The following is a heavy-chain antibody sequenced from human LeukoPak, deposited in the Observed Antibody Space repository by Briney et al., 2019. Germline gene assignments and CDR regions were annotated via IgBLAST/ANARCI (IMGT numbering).Heavy chain of an antibody. D-gene: IGHD4-23*01. CDR3: ARGSPNYDYGGNRQYYFDY. Sequence: SETLSLTCAVSGDSMSSGGYSWSWIRQPPGKGLEWIGHIYYSGSTYYNPSLKSRVTISVDTSKNQFSLKLSSVTAADTAVYYCARGSPNYDYGGNRQYYFDYWGQGTLVTVSS. CDR1: GDSMSSGGYS. J-gene: IGHJ4*02. CDR2: IYYSGST. V-gene: IGHV4-30-4*07.